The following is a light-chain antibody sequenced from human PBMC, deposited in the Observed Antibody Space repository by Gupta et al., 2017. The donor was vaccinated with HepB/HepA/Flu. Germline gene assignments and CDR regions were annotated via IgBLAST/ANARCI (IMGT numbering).Light chain of an antibody. Sequence: EIEMTQSPATLSVSPGERATLSCRASQSVSSNVAWYQQKPGQPPRLLIYGASTRATGIPARCSGSGSGTEFTLTISSLQSEDFAVYYCQQYNNWPPLTFGGGTKVDIK. V-gene: IGKV3-15*01. CDR2: GAS. J-gene: IGKJ4*01. CDR1: QSVSSN. CDR3: QQYNNWPPLT.